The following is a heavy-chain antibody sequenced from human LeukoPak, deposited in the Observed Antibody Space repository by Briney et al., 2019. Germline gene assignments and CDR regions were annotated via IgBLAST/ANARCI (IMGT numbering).Heavy chain of an antibody. V-gene: IGHV3-23*01. CDR2: ISGSGEAT. D-gene: IGHD2-2*01. J-gene: IGHJ4*02. CDR3: AKAMSSTTWGIFDY. Sequence: RXLEXXSSISGSGEATYYADSVKGRFTSSRDNSKKTVYLQLSSLRAEDTAVYYCAKAMSSTTWGIFDYWGQGTLVTVSS.